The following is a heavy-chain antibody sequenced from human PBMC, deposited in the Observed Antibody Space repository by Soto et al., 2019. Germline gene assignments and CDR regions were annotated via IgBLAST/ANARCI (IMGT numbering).Heavy chain of an antibody. CDR3: AREDILGVRSFDY. D-gene: IGHD3-9*01. Sequence: GGSLRLTCAASGFTFSGYSVNWVRQAPGKGLEWVSYISSGSKTIYYAESVKGRFTVSRDNARNSQYLQMNSLRDEDTAVYYCAREDILGVRSFDYWGQGTLVTVSS. V-gene: IGHV3-48*02. CDR2: ISSGSKTI. J-gene: IGHJ4*02. CDR1: GFTFSGYS.